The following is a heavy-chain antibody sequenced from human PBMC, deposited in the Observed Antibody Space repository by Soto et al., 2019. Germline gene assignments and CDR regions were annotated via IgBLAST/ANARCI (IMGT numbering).Heavy chain of an antibody. V-gene: IGHV1-69*13. CDR3: ARESGSSSWDYYYGMDV. J-gene: IGHJ6*02. CDR1: GGTFSSYA. D-gene: IGHD6-13*01. CDR2: IIPIFGTA. Sequence: SVRVSCKASGGTFSSYAISWVRQAPGQGLEWMGGIIPIFGTANYAQKFQGRVTITADEFTSTAYMELSSLRSEDTAVYYCARESGSSSWDYYYGMDVWGQGTTVTVSS.